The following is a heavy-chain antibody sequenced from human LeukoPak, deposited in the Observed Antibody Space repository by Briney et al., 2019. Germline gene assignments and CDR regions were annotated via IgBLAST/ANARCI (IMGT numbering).Heavy chain of an antibody. CDR2: LSGLGYRT. V-gene: IGHV3-74*01. J-gene: IGHJ4*02. Sequence: PGGSLRLSCAASGFTFSNYWMHWVRQTPGKGLVWVSGLSGLGYRTHYADSVRGRFIISRDNSKNSLFLQMNSLRVEDTAVYYCAKYGVGETYFGDYWGQGALVIVSS. D-gene: IGHD1-26*01. CDR1: GFTFSNYW. CDR3: AKYGVGETYFGDY.